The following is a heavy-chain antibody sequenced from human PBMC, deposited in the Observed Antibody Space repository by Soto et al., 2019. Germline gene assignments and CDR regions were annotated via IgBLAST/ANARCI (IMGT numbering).Heavy chain of an antibody. V-gene: IGHV3-23*01. CDR1: RYSFDSYD. J-gene: IGHJ4*02. Sequence: AESLRLSCAAHRYSFDSYDISWARQAPGKGLEWVSAISGSGGSTYYADSVKGRFTSSRDNSKNTLYLQMNSLRAEYTAVYYCAKSGPFGHYLVRHDYWGQGT. CDR2: ISGSGGST. CDR3: AKSGPFGHYLVRHDY. D-gene: IGHD3-22*01.